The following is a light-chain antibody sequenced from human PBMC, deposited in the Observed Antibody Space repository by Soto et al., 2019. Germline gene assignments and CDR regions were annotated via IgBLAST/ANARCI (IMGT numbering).Light chain of an antibody. J-gene: IGKJ1*01. V-gene: IGKV3-15*01. CDR1: QSVTNN. Sequence: EIVMTQSPATLSVSPGERATLSCRASQSVTNNLAWYQQKPGQAPRLLMYRASTRATGITARFSGSGSGTEFTLTISSLQSEDFAVYYCQQAYNWPRTFGQGTKVEIK. CDR3: QQAYNWPRT. CDR2: RAS.